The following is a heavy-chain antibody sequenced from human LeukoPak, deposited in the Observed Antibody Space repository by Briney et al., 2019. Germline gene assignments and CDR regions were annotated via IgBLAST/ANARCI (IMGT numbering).Heavy chain of an antibody. J-gene: IGHJ4*02. Sequence: GRSLRLSCAASGFTFDDFAMHWVRHAPGKGLEWVSGISWNSGSIDYADSVKGRFTISRDNAKNSLYLQMNSLRAEDMALYYCAKDPQRGYIYGYFDNWGQGTLVTVSS. CDR1: GFTFDDFA. CDR2: ISWNSGSI. CDR3: AKDPQRGYIYGYFDN. V-gene: IGHV3-9*03. D-gene: IGHD5-18*01.